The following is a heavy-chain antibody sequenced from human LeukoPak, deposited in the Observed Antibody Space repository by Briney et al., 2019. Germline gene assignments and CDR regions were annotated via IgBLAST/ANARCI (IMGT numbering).Heavy chain of an antibody. CDR1: GFAFSSYA. D-gene: IGHD3-10*02. V-gene: IGHV3-23*01. Sequence: GGSLRLSCAASGFAFSSYAMTWVRQAPGKGLEWVSAISGSVGTIYYADSVKGRFTISRDNAKNSLYLQMNSLRAEDTAVYYCAELGITMIGGVWGKGTTVTISS. J-gene: IGHJ6*04. CDR2: ISGSVGTI. CDR3: AELGITMIGGV.